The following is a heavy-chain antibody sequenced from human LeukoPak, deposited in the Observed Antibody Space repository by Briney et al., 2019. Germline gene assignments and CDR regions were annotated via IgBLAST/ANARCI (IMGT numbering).Heavy chain of an antibody. CDR1: GFTFSSYG. V-gene: IGHV3-30*02. CDR3: AKDRWYSTPGYFDL. D-gene: IGHD6-13*01. CDR2: IRYDGSNK. Sequence: GGSLRLSCAASGFTFSSYGMHWVRQAPGKGLEWVAFIRYDGSNKYYADSVKGRFTISRDNSKNTLYLQMNSLRAEDTAVYYCAKDRWYSTPGYFDLWGRGTLVTVSS. J-gene: IGHJ2*01.